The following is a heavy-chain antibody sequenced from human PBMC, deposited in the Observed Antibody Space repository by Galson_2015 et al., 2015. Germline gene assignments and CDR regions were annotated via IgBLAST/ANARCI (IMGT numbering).Heavy chain of an antibody. CDR2: GYHSGYT. D-gene: IGHD6-13*01. CDR3: ARLITAAGRLDWFDP. V-gene: IGHV4-59*12. CDR1: GDSISSYY. J-gene: IGHJ5*02. Sequence: ETLSLTCSVSGDSISSYYWNWIRQPPGKGLEWIGYGYHSGYTNYNPSLKSRVTISVDTSKNQFSLKLASVTAADTAVYYCARLITAAGRLDWFDPWGQGTLVTVSS.